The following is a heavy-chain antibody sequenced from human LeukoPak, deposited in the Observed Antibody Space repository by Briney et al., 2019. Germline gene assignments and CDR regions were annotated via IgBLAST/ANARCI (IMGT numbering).Heavy chain of an antibody. V-gene: IGHV3-30*02. CDR2: IRYDESNK. CDR3: ARIPKWDLDAFDI. J-gene: IGHJ3*02. D-gene: IGHD1-26*01. Sequence: PGGSLRLSCAAPGFTFSNCGMHWVRQAPGKGLEWVAFIRYDESNKYYADSVSGRFTISRDNSKNALYLQMRSLGVEDTAVYFCARIPKWDLDAFDIWGPGTMVTVFS. CDR1: GFTFSNCG.